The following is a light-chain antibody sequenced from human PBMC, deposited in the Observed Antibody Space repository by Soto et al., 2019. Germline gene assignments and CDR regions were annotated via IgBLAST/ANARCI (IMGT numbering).Light chain of an antibody. CDR2: DSN. CDR1: SSNIGNNY. Sequence: QSVLTQPPSVSAAPGQTVTMSCSGSSSNIGNNYVSWYQQVPGAAPKLLIYDSNKRPSGIPERFSASKSGTSATLAITGLQTGDEADYYCGAWDGSLRLYVLGSGTKFTVL. V-gene: IGLV1-51*01. CDR3: GAWDGSLRLYV. J-gene: IGLJ1*01.